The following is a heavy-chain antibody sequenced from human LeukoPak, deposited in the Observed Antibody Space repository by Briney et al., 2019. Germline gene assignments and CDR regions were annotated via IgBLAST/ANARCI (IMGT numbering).Heavy chain of an antibody. CDR2: IKQDGSEK. V-gene: IGHV3-7*01. CDR3: ASNYYDSSGYYDHRFDY. Sequence: PGGSLRLSCAASGFTFSSYWMSWVRQAPGKGLEWVAKIKQDGSEKYYVDSVKGRFTISRDNAKNSLYLQMNSLRAEDTAVYYCASNYYDSSGYYDHRFDYWGQGTLVTVSS. J-gene: IGHJ4*02. D-gene: IGHD3-22*01. CDR1: GFTFSSYW.